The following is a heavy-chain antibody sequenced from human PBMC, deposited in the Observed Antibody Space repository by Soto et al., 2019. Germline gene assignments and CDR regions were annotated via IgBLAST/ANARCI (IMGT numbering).Heavy chain of an antibody. CDR1: GFTFSSYG. D-gene: IGHD3-9*01. V-gene: IGHV3-30*18. CDR3: AKEMDRVLRYFDWPNYGMDV. J-gene: IGHJ6*02. CDR2: ISYDGSNK. Sequence: PGGALRLSCAASGFTFSSYGMHWVRQAPGKGLEWVAVISYDGSNKYYADSVKGRFTISRDNSKNTLYLQMNSLRAEDTAVYYCAKEMDRVLRYFDWPNYGMDVWGQGTTVTVSS.